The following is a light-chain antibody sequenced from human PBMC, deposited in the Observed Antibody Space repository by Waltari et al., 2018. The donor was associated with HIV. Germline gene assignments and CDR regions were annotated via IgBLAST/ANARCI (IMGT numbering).Light chain of an antibody. CDR1: SSNVGSDDL. CDR2: EVT. CDR3: CSCPRSGIRYV. Sequence: QSALTQPASVSGSPGQSITISCTGTSSNVGSDDLVSWYKQHHGEAPKLIIYEVTKRPSGVSNRFSGSKSGNTASLTISGLQAEDEADYYFCSCPRSGIRYVFGTGTKVTVL. V-gene: IGLV2-23*02. J-gene: IGLJ1*01.